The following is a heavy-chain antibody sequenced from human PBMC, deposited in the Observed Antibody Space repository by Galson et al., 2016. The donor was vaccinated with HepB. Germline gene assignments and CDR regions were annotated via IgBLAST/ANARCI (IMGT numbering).Heavy chain of an antibody. V-gene: IGHV3-33*03. CDR2: IWPDGSDE. Sequence: SLRLSCAASGFTFSSRGMHWVRQAPGKGLEWVAVIWPDGSDEKYGDSVQGRFTISRDNAKNSLYLQMNSLRAGDTAVYYCATRTYYSDTSGFYFQNWGQGTLVTVSS. D-gene: IGHD3-22*01. CDR1: GFTFSSRG. CDR3: ATRTYYSDTSGFYFQN. J-gene: IGHJ1*01.